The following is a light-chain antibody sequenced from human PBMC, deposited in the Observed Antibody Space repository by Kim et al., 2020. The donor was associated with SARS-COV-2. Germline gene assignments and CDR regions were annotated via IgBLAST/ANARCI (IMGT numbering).Light chain of an antibody. J-gene: IGLJ1*01. CDR3: QAWDSSTLYV. CDR2: QDS. CDR1: KLGDKY. V-gene: IGLV3-1*01. Sequence: SYELTKPPSVSVSPGQTASITCSGDKLGDKYACWYQQKPGQSPVLVTYQDSKRPSGIPERFSGSNSGNTATLTISGTQAMDEADYYCQAWDSSTLYVFGTGTKVTVL.